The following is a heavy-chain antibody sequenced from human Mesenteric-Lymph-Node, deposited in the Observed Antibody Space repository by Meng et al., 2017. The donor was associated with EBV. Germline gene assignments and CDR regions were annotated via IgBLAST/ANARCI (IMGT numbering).Heavy chain of an antibody. CDR3: RYYYDSSGYSLDY. D-gene: IGHD3-22*01. CDR2: INHSGST. J-gene: IGHJ4*02. Sequence: QVPLLQWGAGLLKPSEPLSLPCAVYGGSFSGYDWSWIRQPPGKGLEWIGEINHSGSTNYNPSLKSRVTISVDTSKNQFSLKLSSVTAADTAVYYCRYYYDSSGYSLDYWGQGTVVTVSS. V-gene: IGHV4-34*01. CDR1: GGSFSGYD.